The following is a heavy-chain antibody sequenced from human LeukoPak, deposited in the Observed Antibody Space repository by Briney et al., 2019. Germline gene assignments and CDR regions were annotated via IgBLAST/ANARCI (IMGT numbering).Heavy chain of an antibody. D-gene: IGHD2/OR15-2a*01. J-gene: IGHJ4*02. CDR1: GYTFLNYG. Sequence: GASVKVSCKASGYTFLNYGISWVRQTSGQGLEWMGWISTYTGNTNYAQNLQGRVTMTTDTSTSTAYMYLRSLRSDDTAVYYCARVSTRGERPHFDYWGQGTLVIVSS. CDR2: ISTYTGNT. CDR3: ARVSTRGERPHFDY. V-gene: IGHV1-18*01.